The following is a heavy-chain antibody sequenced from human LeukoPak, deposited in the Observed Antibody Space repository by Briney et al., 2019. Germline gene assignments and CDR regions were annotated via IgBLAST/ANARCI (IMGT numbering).Heavy chain of an antibody. CDR1: GGSISSYY. Sequence: TSETLSLTCTVSGGSISSYYWSWIRQPPGKGLEWIGNIYRTGSTYYNPSLRSRVTISVDTSKNQFSLMLSSVTAADTAVYYCAREGGDYWGQGTLVTVSS. J-gene: IGHJ4*02. V-gene: IGHV4-4*08. CDR3: AREGGDY. D-gene: IGHD3-16*01. CDR2: IYRTGST.